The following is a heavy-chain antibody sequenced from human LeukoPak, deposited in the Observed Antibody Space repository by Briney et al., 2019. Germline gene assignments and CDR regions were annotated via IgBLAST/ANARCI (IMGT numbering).Heavy chain of an antibody. D-gene: IGHD2-21*02. CDR2: INRSGST. CDR1: GGPLSYYY. V-gene: IGHV4-34*01. Sequence: SETLSLTCAVYGGPLSYYYWSWIRQPPEKGLEWIGEINRSGSTNYNPSFKSRVSISVDTSKNQFSLKLSSVTAADTAVYYCARGGFYCGDDCYVDYWGQGTLVTVSS. J-gene: IGHJ4*02. CDR3: ARGGFYCGDDCYVDY.